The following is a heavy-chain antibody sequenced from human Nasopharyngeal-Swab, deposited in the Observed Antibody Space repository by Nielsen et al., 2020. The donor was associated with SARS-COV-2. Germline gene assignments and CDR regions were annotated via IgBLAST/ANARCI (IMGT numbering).Heavy chain of an antibody. Sequence: GSRRLSCTVSGGSMRSSSYYGGGIRQPPGKGLEWIGSIYYSGSTNYNPSLKSRVTIAVDTSENLFSLKLSSVTAADTAVYYCARMPSSPYDYYYGMDVWGQGTTVTVSS. CDR1: GGSMRSSSYY. D-gene: IGHD2-15*01. J-gene: IGHJ6*02. CDR2: IYYSGST. CDR3: ARMPSSPYDYYYGMDV. V-gene: IGHV4-39*07.